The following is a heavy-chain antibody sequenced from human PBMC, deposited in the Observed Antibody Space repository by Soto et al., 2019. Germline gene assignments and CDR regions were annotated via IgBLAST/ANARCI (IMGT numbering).Heavy chain of an antibody. CDR1: GGSISSSSYY. D-gene: IGHD6-6*01. CDR2: IYYSGST. Sequence: SETLSLTCTVSGGSISSSSYYWGWIRQPPGKGLEWIGSIYYSGSTYYNPSLKSRVTISVDTSKNQFSLKLSSVTSADTAVYYCARHNILGXYSSSSFPNYYYYGMDVWGQGTTVTVSS. V-gene: IGHV4-39*01. J-gene: IGHJ6*02. CDR3: ARHNILGXYSSSSFPNYYYYGMDV.